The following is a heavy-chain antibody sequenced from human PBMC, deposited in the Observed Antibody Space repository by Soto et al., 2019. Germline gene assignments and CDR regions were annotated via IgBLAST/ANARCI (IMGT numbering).Heavy chain of an antibody. J-gene: IGHJ4*02. CDR1: GFTFSGSA. CDR2: IRSKANSYAT. Sequence: GGSLRLSCAASGFTFSGSAMHWVRQASGKGLEWVGRIRSKANSYATAYAASVKGRFTISRDDSKNTAYLQMNSLKTEDTAVYYCKTPGSSGDYWGQGTLVTVSS. CDR3: KTPGSSGDY. D-gene: IGHD6-6*01. V-gene: IGHV3-73*01.